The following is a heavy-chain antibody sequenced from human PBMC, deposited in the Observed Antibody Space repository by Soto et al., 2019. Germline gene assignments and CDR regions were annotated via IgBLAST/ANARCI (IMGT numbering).Heavy chain of an antibody. D-gene: IGHD2-21*01. CDR3: ASAFMFTIAHHYCSTHV. Sequence: GGSLRLSCAASGFTVSSNYMSWVRQAPGKGLEWVSVIYSGGSTYYADSVKGRFTISRDNSKNTLYLQMNSLRAEDTAVYYCASAFMFTIAHHYCSTHVCGTGTTVTV. J-gene: IGHJ6*03. CDR1: GFTVSSNY. CDR2: IYSGGST. V-gene: IGHV3-66*01.